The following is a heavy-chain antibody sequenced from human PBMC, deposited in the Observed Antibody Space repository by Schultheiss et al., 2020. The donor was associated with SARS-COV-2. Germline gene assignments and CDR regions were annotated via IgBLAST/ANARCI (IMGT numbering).Heavy chain of an antibody. Sequence: ETLSLTCAASGLTFSSYAMSWVRQAPGKGLEYVSAISGSGGSTYYADSVKGRFTISRDNSKNTLYLQMNSLRAEDTAVYYCAKGGYYDILTGYYPNYFDYWGQGTLVTVSS. CDR1: GLTFSSYA. V-gene: IGHV3-23*01. J-gene: IGHJ4*02. CDR3: AKGGYYDILTGYYPNYFDY. CDR2: ISGSGGST. D-gene: IGHD3-9*01.